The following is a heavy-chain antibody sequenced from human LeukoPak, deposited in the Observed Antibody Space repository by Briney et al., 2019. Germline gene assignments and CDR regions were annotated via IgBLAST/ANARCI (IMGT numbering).Heavy chain of an antibody. Sequence: GGSLRLSCAASGFTFSGSAMHWVRQASGKGLEWVGRIRSKANTYATAYAASVKGRFTISRDDSKNTAYLQMSSLKTEDTAVYYCTSRLTSHYYYMDVWGKGTTVTVSS. V-gene: IGHV3-73*01. CDR2: IRSKANTYAT. CDR1: GFTFSGSA. J-gene: IGHJ6*03. D-gene: IGHD4/OR15-4a*01. CDR3: TSRLTSHYYYMDV.